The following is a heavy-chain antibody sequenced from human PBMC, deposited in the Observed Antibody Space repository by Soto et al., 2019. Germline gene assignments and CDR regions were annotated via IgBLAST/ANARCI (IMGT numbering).Heavy chain of an antibody. J-gene: IGHJ4*02. CDR1: GGSISSSSYY. CDR2: IYYSGST. CDR3: ARGKLYYDILTGYYDY. Sequence: SETLSLTCTVSGGSISSSSYYWGWIRQPPGKGLEWIGSIYYSGSTYYNPSLKSRVTLSVDTSKNQFSLKLSSVTAADTAVYYCARGKLYYDILTGYYDYWGQGTLVTVSS. V-gene: IGHV4-39*01. D-gene: IGHD3-9*01.